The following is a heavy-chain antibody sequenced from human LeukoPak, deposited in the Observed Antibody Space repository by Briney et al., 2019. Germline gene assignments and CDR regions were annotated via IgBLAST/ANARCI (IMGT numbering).Heavy chain of an antibody. CDR2: IYTSGST. CDR3: ARTIVVVPAARINYFDY. J-gene: IGHJ4*02. Sequence: ASETLSLTCTVSGGSISSGSYYWSWIRQPAGKGLEWIGRIYTSGSTNYNPSLKSRVTISLDTSKTQFSLKLSSVTAADTAVYYCARTIVVVPAARINYFDYWGQGTLVTVSS. CDR1: GGSISSGSYY. V-gene: IGHV4-61*02. D-gene: IGHD2-2*01.